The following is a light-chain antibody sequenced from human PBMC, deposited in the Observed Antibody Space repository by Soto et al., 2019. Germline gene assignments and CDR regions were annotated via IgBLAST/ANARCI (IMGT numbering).Light chain of an antibody. CDR2: DVS. CDR3: CSYAGDLAL. CDR1: SSDVGGYDF. V-gene: IGLV2-11*01. Sequence: QSALTQPRSVSGSPGQSVTISCTGTSSDVGGYDFVSWYQQHPGKAPKLMISDVSKRPSGVPDRFSGSKSGNTASLTISGLQAEDEADYYCCSYAGDLALFGGVTKVTV. J-gene: IGLJ2*01.